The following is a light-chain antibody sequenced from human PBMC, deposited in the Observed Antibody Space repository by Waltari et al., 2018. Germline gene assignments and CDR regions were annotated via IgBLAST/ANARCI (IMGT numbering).Light chain of an antibody. J-gene: IGKJ1*01. V-gene: IGKV1-8*01. CDR3: QQYYSYQWT. Sequence: STGDRVTITCRASQGISSYLAWYQQKPGKAPKLLIYAASTLQSGVPSRFSGSGSGTDFTLTISCLQSEDFATYYCQQYYSYQWTFGQGTKVEIK. CDR2: AAS. CDR1: QGISSY.